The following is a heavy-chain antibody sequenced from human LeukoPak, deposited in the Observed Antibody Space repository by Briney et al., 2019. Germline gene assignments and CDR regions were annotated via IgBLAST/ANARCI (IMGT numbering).Heavy chain of an antibody. CDR2: INPNSGGT. Sequence: GASVKVSCKASGYTFTGYYMHWVRQAPGQGLEWMGWINPNSGGTNYAQKFQGRVTMTRDTSISTAYMELSRLRSDDTAVYYCARAALHPGGPGFSGNAFDIWGQGTMVTVSS. CDR1: GYTFTGYY. CDR3: ARAALHPGGPGFSGNAFDI. J-gene: IGHJ3*02. D-gene: IGHD1-26*01. V-gene: IGHV1-2*02.